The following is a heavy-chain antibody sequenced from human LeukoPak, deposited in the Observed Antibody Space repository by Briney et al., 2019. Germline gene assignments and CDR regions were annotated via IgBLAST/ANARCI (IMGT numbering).Heavy chain of an antibody. CDR3: ARVSGLGSYYDSSGYPDY. CDR1: GFTFDDYG. Sequence: GGSLRLSCAASGFTFDDYGMSWVRQAPGKGLEWVSGINWNGGSTGYADSVKGRFTISRDNAKNSLYLQMNSLRAEDTALSCCARVSGLGSYYDSSGYPDYWGQGTLVTVSS. V-gene: IGHV3-20*04. D-gene: IGHD3-22*01. J-gene: IGHJ4*02. CDR2: INWNGGST.